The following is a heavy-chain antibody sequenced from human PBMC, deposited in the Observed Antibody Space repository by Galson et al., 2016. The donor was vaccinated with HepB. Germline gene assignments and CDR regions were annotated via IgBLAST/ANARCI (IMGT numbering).Heavy chain of an antibody. V-gene: IGHV1-3*01. D-gene: IGHD3-10*01. Sequence: SVKVSCKASGYTFTNYPIHWVRQAPGQRLEWMGWINAANGNTKYSQKFQARITITRDTSATTAYMELTSLRSEDTAVYYCARGITPRWFDPWGQGTLVTVS. CDR2: INAANGNT. CDR3: ARGITPRWFDP. J-gene: IGHJ5*02. CDR1: GYTFTNYP.